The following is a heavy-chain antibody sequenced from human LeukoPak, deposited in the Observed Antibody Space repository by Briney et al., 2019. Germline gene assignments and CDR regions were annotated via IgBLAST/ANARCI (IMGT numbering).Heavy chain of an antibody. CDR3: ARGTIYYYDSSGYYYFDY. Sequence: ASVKVSCKASGYTFTSYDINWVRQAPGQGLEWMGRINPNSGGTNYAQKFQGRVTMTRDTSISTAYMELSRLRSDDTAVYYCARGTIYYYDSSGYYYFDYWGQGTLVTVS. CDR1: GYTFTSYD. J-gene: IGHJ4*02. CDR2: INPNSGGT. V-gene: IGHV1-2*06. D-gene: IGHD3-22*01.